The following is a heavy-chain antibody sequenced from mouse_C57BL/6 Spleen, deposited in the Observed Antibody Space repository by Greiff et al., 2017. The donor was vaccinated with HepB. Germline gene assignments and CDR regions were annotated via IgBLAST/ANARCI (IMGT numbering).Heavy chain of an antibody. D-gene: IGHD1-1*01. CDR2: IYPGSGNT. CDR3: ASSYYGSSSFDY. J-gene: IGHJ2*01. Sequence: VQLQQSGAELVRPGASVKLSCKASGYTFTDYYINWVKQRPGQGLEWIARIYPGSGNTYYNEKFKGKATLTAEKSSSTAYMQLSSLTSEDSAVYFCASSYYGSSSFDYWGQGTTLTVSS. CDR1: GYTFTDYY. V-gene: IGHV1-76*01.